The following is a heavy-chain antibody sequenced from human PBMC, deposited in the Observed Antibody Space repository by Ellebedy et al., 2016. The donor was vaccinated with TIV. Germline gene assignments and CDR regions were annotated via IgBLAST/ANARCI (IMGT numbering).Heavy chain of an antibody. CDR2: ISSSSSTI. D-gene: IGHD3-10*01. J-gene: IGHJ5*02. CDR1: GFTFSSYS. V-gene: IGHV3-48*04. CDR3: TRELMASNWFDP. Sequence: PGGSLRLSCAASGFTFSSYSMDWARQATGKGLEWVSYISSSSSTIYYADSVKGRFTISRDNAKNSLYLQMNSLRAEDTDVYYCTRELMASNWFDPWGQGTLVTVSS.